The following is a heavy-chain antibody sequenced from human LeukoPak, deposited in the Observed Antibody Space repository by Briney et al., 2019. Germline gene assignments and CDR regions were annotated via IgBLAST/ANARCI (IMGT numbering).Heavy chain of an antibody. V-gene: IGHV4-30-4*01. CDR1: GDSLSGGNYD. CDR2: IYYSGST. CDR3: ARAAVRALFDY. J-gene: IGHJ4*02. Sequence: SETLSLTCTVSGDSLSGGNYDCAWIRQPPGKGLEWIGYIYYSGSTFYNPSLKSRFTISVDTSKNEFSLKLSSVTAADTAVYYCARAAVRALFDYWGQGTLVTVSS. D-gene: IGHD2-2*01.